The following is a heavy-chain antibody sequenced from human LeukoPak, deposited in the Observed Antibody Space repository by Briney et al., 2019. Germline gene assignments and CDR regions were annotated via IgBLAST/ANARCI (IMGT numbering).Heavy chain of an antibody. CDR1: GGTFTSYA. J-gene: IGHJ5*02. CDR3: AIATGPGSFDP. Sequence: GASVKVSCKASGGTFTSYAISWVRQAPGQGLERMGGIIPIFGTANYAQKFQGRVTITADESTSTAYMELSSLRSEDTAVYYCAIATGPGSFDPWGQGTLVTVSS. D-gene: IGHD2-15*01. V-gene: IGHV1-69*13. CDR2: IIPIFGTA.